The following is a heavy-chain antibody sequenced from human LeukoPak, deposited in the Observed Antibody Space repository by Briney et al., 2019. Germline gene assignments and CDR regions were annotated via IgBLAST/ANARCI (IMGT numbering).Heavy chain of an antibody. J-gene: IGHJ4*02. CDR1: GGSISSSSYY. V-gene: IGHV4-39*07. Sequence: LETLSLTCTVSGGSISSSSYYWGWIRQPPGKGLEWIGEINHSGSTNYNPSLKSRVTISVDTSKNQFSLKLSSVTAADTAVYYCARVSHTVTTDLDYWGQGTLVTVSS. CDR3: ARVSHTVTTDLDY. D-gene: IGHD4-17*01. CDR2: INHSGST.